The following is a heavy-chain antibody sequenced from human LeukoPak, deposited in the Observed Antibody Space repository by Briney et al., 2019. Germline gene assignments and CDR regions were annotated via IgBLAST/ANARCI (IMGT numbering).Heavy chain of an antibody. CDR3: AKDRRFRPAGYCSGGSCYSHNWFDP. CDR2: ISGSGGST. Sequence: PGGSLRLSCAASGFTFSSYAMSWVRQAPGRGLEWVSAISGSGGSTYYADSVKGRFTISRDNSKNTLYLQMNSLRAEDTAVYYCAKDRRFRPAGYCSGGSCYSHNWFDPWGQGTLVTVSS. V-gene: IGHV3-23*01. J-gene: IGHJ5*02. CDR1: GFTFSSYA. D-gene: IGHD2-15*01.